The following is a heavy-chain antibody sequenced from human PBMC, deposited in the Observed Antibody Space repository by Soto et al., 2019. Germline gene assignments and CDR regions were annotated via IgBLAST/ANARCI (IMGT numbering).Heavy chain of an antibody. CDR2: INPNSGGT. Sequence: ASVKVSCKASGYTFTGYYMHWVRQAPGQGLEWMGWINPNSGGTNYAQKFQGWVTMTRDTSISTAYMELSRLRSDDTAVYYCARGLDTNYYYYGMDVWGQGTTVTVSS. D-gene: IGHD2-8*01. CDR1: GYTFTGYY. V-gene: IGHV1-2*04. J-gene: IGHJ6*02. CDR3: ARGLDTNYYYYGMDV.